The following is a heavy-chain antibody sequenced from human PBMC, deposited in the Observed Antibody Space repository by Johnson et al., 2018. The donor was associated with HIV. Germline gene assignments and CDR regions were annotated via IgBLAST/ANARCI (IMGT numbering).Heavy chain of an antibody. Sequence: QVQLVESGGGVVQPGGSLRLSCAASGFTFSSYGMHWVRQAPGKGLEWVAFIRYDGSTTYYADSVKGRFTVSRDNSKNTLYVQMNSLRAEDTAVYYWARTVGAKEQGAFDIWGQGTMVTVSS. J-gene: IGHJ3*02. CDR1: GFTFSSYG. CDR2: IRYDGSTT. CDR3: ARTVGAKEQGAFDI. V-gene: IGHV3-30*02. D-gene: IGHD1-26*01.